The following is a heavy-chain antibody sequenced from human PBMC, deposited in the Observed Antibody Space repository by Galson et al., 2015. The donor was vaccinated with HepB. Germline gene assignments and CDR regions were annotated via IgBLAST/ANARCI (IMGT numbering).Heavy chain of an antibody. V-gene: IGHV5-51*01. CDR3: ARVDNAVVTPNYVDY. D-gene: IGHD4-23*01. CDR2: IYPGDSDT. CDR1: GYSFTSYW. J-gene: IGHJ4*02. Sequence: QSGAEVKKPGESLKISCKGSGYSFTSYWIGWVRQMPGKGLEWMGIIYPGDSDTRYSPSFQGQVTISADKSISTAYLQWSSLKASDTAMYYCARVDNAVVTPNYVDYWGQGTLVTVSS.